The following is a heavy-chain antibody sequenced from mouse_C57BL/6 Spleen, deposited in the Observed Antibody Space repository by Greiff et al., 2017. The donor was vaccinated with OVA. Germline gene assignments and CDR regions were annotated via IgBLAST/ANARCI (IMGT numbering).Heavy chain of an antibody. CDR1: GYTFTDYY. CDR2: INPNNGGT. Sequence: VQLQQSGPELVKPGASVKISCKASGYTFTDYYMNWVKQSHGKSLEWIGDINPNNGGTSYNQKFKGKATLTVDKSSSTAYMELRSLTSEDSAVYYCAPYYYGSSYSCAYWGQGTLVTVSA. D-gene: IGHD1-1*01. CDR3: APYYYGSSYSCAY. V-gene: IGHV1-26*01. J-gene: IGHJ3*01.